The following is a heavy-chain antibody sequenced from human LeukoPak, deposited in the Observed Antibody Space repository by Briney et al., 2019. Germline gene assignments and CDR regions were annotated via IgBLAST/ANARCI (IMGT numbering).Heavy chain of an antibody. CDR2: ISAYNGNT. Sequence: GASVKVSCKASGYTFTSSGISWVRQAPGQGLEWMRWISAYNGNTNYAQNSQGRLTMTTHTSTSTAYMELRSLRSDDTAVYYCAKERSSTSLWIDYWGQGTLVTVSS. D-gene: IGHD2-2*01. V-gene: IGHV1-18*01. CDR3: AKERSSTSLWIDY. CDR1: GYTFTSSG. J-gene: IGHJ4*02.